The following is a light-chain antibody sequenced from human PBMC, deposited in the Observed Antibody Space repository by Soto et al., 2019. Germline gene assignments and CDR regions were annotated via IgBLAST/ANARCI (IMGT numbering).Light chain of an antibody. Sequence: DIQMTQSPSTVSASVGDRVTITCRASQSISNWLAWYQQKPGKAPKLLIYDASSLESGVPSRFSGSGSGTEFTLSISSLQPEDFATYYCQQGYSTTPITFGQGTRLEIK. J-gene: IGKJ5*01. CDR3: QQGYSTTPIT. CDR2: DAS. V-gene: IGKV1-5*01. CDR1: QSISNW.